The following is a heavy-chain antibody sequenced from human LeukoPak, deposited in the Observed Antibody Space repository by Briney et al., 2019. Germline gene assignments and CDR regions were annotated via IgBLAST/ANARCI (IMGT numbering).Heavy chain of an antibody. CDR1: GGSIDNFY. J-gene: IGHJ3*01. CDR3: ARAIGVYAFDV. CDR2: LNNGGDT. Sequence: PSETLSLTCTVPGGSIDNFYWSWIRQPAGKGLEWIGRLNNGGDTNYSPSLRSRVTISVDTSKNHFSLILSSVTVADTAMYYCARAIGVYAFDVWGQGTMVTVSS. V-gene: IGHV4-4*07. D-gene: IGHD2-2*02.